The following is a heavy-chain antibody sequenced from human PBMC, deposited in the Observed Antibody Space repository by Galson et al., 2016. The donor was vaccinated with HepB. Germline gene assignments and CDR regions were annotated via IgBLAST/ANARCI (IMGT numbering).Heavy chain of an antibody. V-gene: IGHV3-33*01. CDR2: IWNDGSNN. Sequence: SLRLSCSASGFTFSRYDMHWVRQAPRKGLLWLAGIWNDGSNNYYVASVKGRFTISIDTSKKTLYLQMNSLRAEDTAVYYCAREGAEMAVAGTAFDYWGRGTLVTVSS. J-gene: IGHJ4*02. CDR3: AREGAEMAVAGTAFDY. CDR1: GFTFSRYD. D-gene: IGHD6-19*01.